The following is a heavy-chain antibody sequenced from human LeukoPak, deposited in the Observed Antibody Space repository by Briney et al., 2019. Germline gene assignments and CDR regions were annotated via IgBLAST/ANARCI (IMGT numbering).Heavy chain of an antibody. CDR1: GGTFSSYA. V-gene: IGHV1-69*04. Sequence: ASVKVSCKASGGTFSSYAISWVRQAPGRGLEWMGRIIPILGIANYAQKFQGRVTITADKSTSTAYMELSSLRSEDTAVYYCARVGDSSSGSAAFDYWGQGTLVTVSS. J-gene: IGHJ4*02. CDR3: ARVGDSSSGSAAFDY. CDR2: IIPILGIA. D-gene: IGHD6-6*01.